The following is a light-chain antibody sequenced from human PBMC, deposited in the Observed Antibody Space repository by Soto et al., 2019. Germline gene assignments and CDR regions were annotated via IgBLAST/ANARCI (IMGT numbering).Light chain of an antibody. Sequence: EIQMTQSPSSLSASVGDRVTITCQASQDIKNYINWYQQKSGKAPKLLIYDASDLETGVPSRFSGSGSGTDFTFTINSLQPEDIATYYCQQYDNLPLTFGGGTKVDIK. CDR1: QDIKNY. CDR3: QQYDNLPLT. J-gene: IGKJ4*01. CDR2: DAS. V-gene: IGKV1-33*01.